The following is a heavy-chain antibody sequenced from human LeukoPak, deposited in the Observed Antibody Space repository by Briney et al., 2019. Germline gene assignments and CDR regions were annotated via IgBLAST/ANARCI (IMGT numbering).Heavy chain of an antibody. CDR1: GGSISSGSYY. CDR2: IYTSGST. V-gene: IGHV4-61*02. D-gene: IGHD3-3*01. CDR3: ARVPHTIFGVVIVRRFDP. Sequence: PSETLSLTCTVSGGSISSGSYYWSWIRQPAGKGLEWIGRIYTSGSTNYNPSLKSRVTISVDTSKNQFSLKLSSVTAADTAVYYCARVPHTIFGVVIVRRFDPWGQGTLVTVSS. J-gene: IGHJ5*02.